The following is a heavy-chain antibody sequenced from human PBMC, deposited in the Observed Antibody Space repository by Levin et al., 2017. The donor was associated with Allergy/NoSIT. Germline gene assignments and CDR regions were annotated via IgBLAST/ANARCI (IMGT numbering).Heavy chain of an antibody. J-gene: IGHJ4*02. CDR2: ITRDGSRK. CDR3: ARDLGSAARGTGADY. V-gene: IGHV3-30*03. CDR1: GFIFSNFG. D-gene: IGHD6-13*01. Sequence: GGSLRLSCEASGFIFSNFGMHWVRQAPGKGLEWVAVITRDGSRKKYADSVKGRFTISRDSSRNTLYLEMISLRVDDTAIYYCARDLGSAARGTGADYWGQGTLVSVSS.